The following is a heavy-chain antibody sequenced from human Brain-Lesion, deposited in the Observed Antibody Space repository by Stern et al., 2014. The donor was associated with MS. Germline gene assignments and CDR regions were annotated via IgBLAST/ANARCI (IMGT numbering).Heavy chain of an antibody. CDR2: IYYSGFT. J-gene: IGHJ4*02. Sequence: QLVESGPGLVKPSETLSLTCTVSGGSISSSTYYWAWIRQPPGKGLEWIGNIYYSGFTYYNPSLKSRVTISVDMSKTQFSLKLSSGTAADTAIYYCARHDSVPRPSQLYSARDRGPGYFDYWGQGTLVTVSS. CDR1: GGSISSSTYY. D-gene: IGHD1-26*01. CDR3: ARHDSVPRPSQLYSARDRGPGYFDY. V-gene: IGHV4-39*01.